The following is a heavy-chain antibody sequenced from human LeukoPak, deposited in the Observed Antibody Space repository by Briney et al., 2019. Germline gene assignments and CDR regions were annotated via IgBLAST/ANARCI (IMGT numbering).Heavy chain of an antibody. V-gene: IGHV4-34*01. Sequence: SETLSLTCAVYGGSFSGYYWSWIRQPPGKGLEWIGEINHSGSTNYNPSLKSRVTISVDTSKNPFSLKLSSVTAADTAVYYCARGFRSSGWYEVNYFDYWGQGTLVTVSS. J-gene: IGHJ4*02. CDR3: ARGFRSSGWYEVNYFDY. D-gene: IGHD6-19*01. CDR2: INHSGST. CDR1: GGSFSGYY.